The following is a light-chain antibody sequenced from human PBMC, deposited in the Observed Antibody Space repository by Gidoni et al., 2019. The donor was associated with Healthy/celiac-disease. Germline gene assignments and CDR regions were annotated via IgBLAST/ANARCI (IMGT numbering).Light chain of an antibody. V-gene: IGKV3-11*01. CDR3: QQRSNWPPFT. CDR1: QSVSSY. Sequence: IVLTQSPATLSLSPGERATLSCRASQSVSSYLAWYQQKHGQAPRLLIYDASNRATGIPARFSGSGSGTDFTLTISSLEPEDFAVYYCQQRSNWPPFTFGQGTRLEIK. J-gene: IGKJ5*01. CDR2: DAS.